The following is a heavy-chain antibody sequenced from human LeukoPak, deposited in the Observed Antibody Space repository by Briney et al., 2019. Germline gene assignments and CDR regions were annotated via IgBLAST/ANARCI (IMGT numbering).Heavy chain of an antibody. D-gene: IGHD6-19*01. J-gene: IGHJ1*01. CDR3: ATSQSSVAGILGD. V-gene: IGHV3-11*04. CDR1: GFTFSDYF. CDR2: ISGSGSNK. Sequence: PGGSLRLSCAASGFTFSDYFMTWIRQAPGKGLEWVSYISGSGSNKYYSDSVKGRFTISRDNAKNSLYLQLNSLRVEDTAVHYCATSQSSVAGILGDWGQGTLVTVSS.